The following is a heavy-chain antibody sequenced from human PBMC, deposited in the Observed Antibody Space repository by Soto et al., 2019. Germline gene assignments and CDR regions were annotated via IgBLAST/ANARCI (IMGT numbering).Heavy chain of an antibody. V-gene: IGHV1-69*06. CDR1: GGTLSDHG. CDR3: ARGVYGSGNYYTGPSAFDI. J-gene: IGHJ3*02. CDR2: TIPVFNTA. Sequence: QVQLEQSGAEVKKPGSSVKVSCKASGGTLSDHGVAWLRQAPGQGLEWMGGTIPVFNTAKYAQEFQGRVTVTADKFANIAYMELSSLRSEDTAFYFCARGVYGSGNYYTGPSAFDIWGKGTMVIVSS. D-gene: IGHD3-10*01.